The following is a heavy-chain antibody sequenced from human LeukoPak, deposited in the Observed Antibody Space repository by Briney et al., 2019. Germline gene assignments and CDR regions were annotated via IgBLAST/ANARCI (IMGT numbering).Heavy chain of an antibody. D-gene: IGHD3-22*01. Sequence: PSETLSLTCTVSGGSISSSSYYWSWIRQPPGRGLEWIGEINHSGSINYNPSLKSRVTISVDTSKNQFSLKLSSVTAADTAVYYCARGAYYYDSSGYYDGLFDYWGQGTLVTVSS. J-gene: IGHJ4*02. V-gene: IGHV4-39*07. CDR3: ARGAYYYDSSGYYDGLFDY. CDR1: GGSISSSSYY. CDR2: INHSGSI.